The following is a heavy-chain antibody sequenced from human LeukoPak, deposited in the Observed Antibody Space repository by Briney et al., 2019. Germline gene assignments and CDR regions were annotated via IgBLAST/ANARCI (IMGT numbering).Heavy chain of an antibody. Sequence: GGSLRLSCAASGFPFSSYAMHWVRQAPGKGLEWVANMKQDGGEKYYVDSVKGRFTISRDNAKNSLYLQMNSLRGEDTAVYYCARNLHDYWGQGTLVTVSS. CDR1: GFPFSSYA. J-gene: IGHJ4*02. V-gene: IGHV3-7*01. CDR2: MKQDGGEK. CDR3: ARNLHDY.